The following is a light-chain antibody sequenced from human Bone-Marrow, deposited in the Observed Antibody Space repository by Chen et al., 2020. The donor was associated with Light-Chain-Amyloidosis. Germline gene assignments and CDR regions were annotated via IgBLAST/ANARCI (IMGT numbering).Light chain of an antibody. J-gene: IGKJ4*01. Sequence: EIVLTQSPGTLSLSPGEGANLTCRASQTISSNYLTWYQQKFGQAPRLLIYGSSSRATRIPDRFNGSGSGTGFTLTINRLEPEDFAMYYCQKYGTSPLPFGGGTNVEI. CDR2: GSS. CDR3: QKYGTSPLP. V-gene: IGKV3-20*01. CDR1: QTISSNY.